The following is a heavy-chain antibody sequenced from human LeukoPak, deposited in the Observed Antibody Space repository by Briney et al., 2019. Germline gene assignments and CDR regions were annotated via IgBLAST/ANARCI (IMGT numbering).Heavy chain of an antibody. J-gene: IGHJ4*02. Sequence: GGSLRLSCAASGFTFSSYAMSWVRQAPGKGLEWVSAISGSGGSTYYADSVKGRFTISRDHSKNTLYLQMNSLRAEDTAVYYCAKNPTYYYDSSGYLPYYFDYWGQGTLVTVSS. CDR2: ISGSGGST. D-gene: IGHD3-22*01. CDR3: AKNPTYYYDSSGYLPYYFDY. CDR1: GFTFSSYA. V-gene: IGHV3-23*01.